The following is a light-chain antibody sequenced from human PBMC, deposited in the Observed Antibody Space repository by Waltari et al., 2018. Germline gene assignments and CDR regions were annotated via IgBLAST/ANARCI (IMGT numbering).Light chain of an antibody. CDR2: GAS. Sequence: EIVMTQSPATLSVSPGERATLSCRASQSVSSNLAWDQQKPGQAPRLLIYGASTRATGSPARFSGSWSGTEFTLTISSLQSEDFAVYYCQQNNNWPRTFSQGTKVEIK. V-gene: IGKV3-15*01. CDR3: QQNNNWPRT. J-gene: IGKJ1*01. CDR1: QSVSSN.